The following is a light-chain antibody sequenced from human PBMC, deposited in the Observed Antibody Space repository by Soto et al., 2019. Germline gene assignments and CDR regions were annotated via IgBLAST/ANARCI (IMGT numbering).Light chain of an antibody. CDR2: ATS. CDR3: HQFGYSPRT. V-gene: IGKV3-20*01. CDR1: QSVNSDY. Sequence: EIVLTQPPGTLSLSPGERATLSCRASQSVNSDYLAWFQQRPGQAPRLLIFATSRRATDIPDRFSGSGSGTDFTLAIRRLEPEDFAVYYCHQFGYSPRTFGQGTKVDI. J-gene: IGKJ1*01.